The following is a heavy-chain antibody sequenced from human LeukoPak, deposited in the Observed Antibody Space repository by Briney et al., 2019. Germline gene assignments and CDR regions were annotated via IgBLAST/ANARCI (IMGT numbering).Heavy chain of an antibody. J-gene: IGHJ5*02. CDR2: IYYSGST. D-gene: IGHD2-21*01. CDR1: GGSISSHY. V-gene: IGHV4-59*11. Sequence: PSETLSLTCTVSGGSISSHYWSWIRQPPGKGLEWIGYIYYSGSTNYNPSLKSRVTISVDTSKNQFSLKLSSVTAADTAVYYCARGILCFDPWGQGTLVTVSS. CDR3: ARGILCFDP.